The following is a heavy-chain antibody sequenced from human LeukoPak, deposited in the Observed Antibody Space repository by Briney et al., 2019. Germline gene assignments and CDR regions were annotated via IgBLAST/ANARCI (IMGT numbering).Heavy chain of an antibody. CDR1: GGSISSSDYY. CDR2: IYYSGST. D-gene: IGHD5-24*01. CDR3: ARIGGERWLQLGAFDI. Sequence: SQTLSLTCTVSGGSISSSDYYWSWIRQPPGKGLEWIGYIYYSGSTSYNPSLKSRVTISVDTSKNQFSLKLSSVTAADTAVYYCARIGGERWLQLGAFDIWGQGTMVTVSS. J-gene: IGHJ3*02. V-gene: IGHV4-30-4*01.